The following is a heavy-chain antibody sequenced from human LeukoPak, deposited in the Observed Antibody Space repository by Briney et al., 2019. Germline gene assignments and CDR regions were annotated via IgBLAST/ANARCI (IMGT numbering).Heavy chain of an antibody. V-gene: IGHV1-69*13. CDR1: GGTFSSYA. D-gene: IGHD3-10*01. Sequence: SVKVSCKASGGTFSSYAISWVRQAPGQGLEWMGGIIPIFGTANYTQKFQGGVTITADESTSTAYMELSSLRSEDTAVYYCARGKYGSGSYYPYYFDYWGQGTLVTVSS. J-gene: IGHJ4*02. CDR2: IIPIFGTA. CDR3: ARGKYGSGSYYPYYFDY.